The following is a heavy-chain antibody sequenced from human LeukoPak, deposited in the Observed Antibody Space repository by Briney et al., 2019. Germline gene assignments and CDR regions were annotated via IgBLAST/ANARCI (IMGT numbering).Heavy chain of an antibody. J-gene: IGHJ4*02. D-gene: IGHD6-19*01. CDR2: ISWNSGSI. Sequence: GGSLRLSCASSGFTFDDDAMHWVRQAPGKGLEGVSGISWNSGSIGYADSVKGRFTISRDNAKNSLYLQMNSLRAEDTALYYCAKVAGLLGGHFGYWGQGTLVTVSS. CDR3: AKVAGLLGGHFGY. V-gene: IGHV3-9*01. CDR1: GFTFDDDA.